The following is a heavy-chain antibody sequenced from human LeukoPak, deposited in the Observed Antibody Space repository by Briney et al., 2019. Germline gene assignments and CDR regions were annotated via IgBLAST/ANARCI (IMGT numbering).Heavy chain of an antibody. Sequence: PGGSLKISCKGSGYSFTNYWIAWVRQMPGKGLECMGIIYPGDSDTRYSPSFQGQVTISADKSISTAYLQWSSLKASDTAMYYCARQGQLVQDLDYWGQGTLVTVSS. CDR1: GYSFTNYW. CDR3: ARQGQLVQDLDY. D-gene: IGHD6-13*01. CDR2: IYPGDSDT. V-gene: IGHV5-51*01. J-gene: IGHJ4*02.